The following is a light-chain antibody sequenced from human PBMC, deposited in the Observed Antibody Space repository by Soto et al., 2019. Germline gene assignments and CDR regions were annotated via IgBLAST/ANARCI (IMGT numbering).Light chain of an antibody. Sequence: QSVLTQPPSVSAAPGQKVTISCSGTSSNIGNHNVSWYQQLPGTAPKLLIYDNSKRPTGIPDRFSGSKSGTSATLGITGLQTGDEADYHCGTWDNSLTSALFGGGTKLTVL. CDR3: GTWDNSLTSAL. CDR1: SSNIGNHN. CDR2: DNS. J-gene: IGLJ2*01. V-gene: IGLV1-51*01.